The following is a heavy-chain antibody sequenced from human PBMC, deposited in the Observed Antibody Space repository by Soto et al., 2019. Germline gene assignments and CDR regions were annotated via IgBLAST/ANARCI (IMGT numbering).Heavy chain of an antibody. D-gene: IGHD2-8*01. CDR2: IYSGGST. Sequence: TGGSLRLSCAASGFTVSSNYMSWVRQAPGKGLEWVSVIYSGGSTYYADSVKGRFTISRDNSKNTLYLQMNSLRAEDTAVYYCARAKMVYARDGAFDIWGQGTMVTVSS. V-gene: IGHV3-53*01. CDR3: ARAKMVYARDGAFDI. CDR1: GFTVSSNY. J-gene: IGHJ3*02.